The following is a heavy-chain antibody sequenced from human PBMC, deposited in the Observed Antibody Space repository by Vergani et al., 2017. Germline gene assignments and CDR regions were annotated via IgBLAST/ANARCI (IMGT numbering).Heavy chain of an antibody. V-gene: IGHV4-59*01. Sequence: QVQLQESGPGLVKPSETLSLTCTVSGGSISSYYWSWIRPPPGKGLEWIGYIYYNGSTNYNPSLRSRVTISVDTSKSQFSLKLSSVTAADTAVYYCARSEAEWELAFDYWGQGTLVTVSS. CDR1: GGSISSYY. CDR2: IYYNGST. CDR3: ARSEAEWELAFDY. J-gene: IGHJ4*02. D-gene: IGHD1-26*01.